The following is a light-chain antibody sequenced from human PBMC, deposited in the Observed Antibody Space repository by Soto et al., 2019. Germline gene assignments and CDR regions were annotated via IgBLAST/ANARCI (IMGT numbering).Light chain of an antibody. V-gene: IGKV1-5*03. J-gene: IGKJ1*01. Sequence: DVPMTRSPSTLSRSIGDRVTITCRASQTISSWLAWYQQKPGKAPKLLIYKASTLKSGVPSRFSGSGSGTEFTLTISSLQPDDFATYYCQHYKSYSEAFGQGTKVDIK. CDR2: KAS. CDR1: QTISSW. CDR3: QHYKSYSEA.